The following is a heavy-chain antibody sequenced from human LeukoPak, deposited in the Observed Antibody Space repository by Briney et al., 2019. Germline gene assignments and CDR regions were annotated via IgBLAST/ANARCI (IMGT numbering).Heavy chain of an antibody. D-gene: IGHD3-10*01. V-gene: IGHV1-18*01. CDR3: ARGAPLWFGELLSFDY. Sequence: ASVKVSCKASGYTFASYGISWVRQAPGQGLEWMGWISAYNGNTNYAQKLQGRVTMTTDTSTSTAYMELRSLRSDDTAVYYCARGAPLWFGELLSFDYWGQGTLVTVSS. CDR1: GYTFASYG. J-gene: IGHJ4*02. CDR2: ISAYNGNT.